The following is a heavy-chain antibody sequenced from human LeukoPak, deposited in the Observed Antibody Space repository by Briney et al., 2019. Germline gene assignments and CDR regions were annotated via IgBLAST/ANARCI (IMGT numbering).Heavy chain of an antibody. Sequence: GGSLRVSCAASGFTVSTYNMMWVRQDPGKGLEWVSHITSSSTNIYYADSVKGRFTISRDNAKNALSLQMNSLRDEDTAVYYCATSGNYYLKYWGQGTLVTVSS. CDR2: ITSSSTNI. V-gene: IGHV3-48*02. J-gene: IGHJ4*02. CDR1: GFTVSTYN. CDR3: ATSGNYYLKY. D-gene: IGHD1-26*01.